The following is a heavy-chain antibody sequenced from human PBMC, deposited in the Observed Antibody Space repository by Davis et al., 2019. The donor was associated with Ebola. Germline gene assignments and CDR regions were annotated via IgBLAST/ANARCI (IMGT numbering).Heavy chain of an antibody. D-gene: IGHD6-13*01. J-gene: IGHJ4*02. CDR1: GGSISSYY. Sequence: SETLSLTCTVSGGSISSYYWSWIRQPPGKGLEWIGYIYYSGSTNYNPSPKSRVTISVDTSKNQFSLKLSSVTAADTAVYYCARAWFSSSPDFDYWGQGTLVTVSS. CDR3: ARAWFSSSPDFDY. CDR2: IYYSGST. V-gene: IGHV4-59*01.